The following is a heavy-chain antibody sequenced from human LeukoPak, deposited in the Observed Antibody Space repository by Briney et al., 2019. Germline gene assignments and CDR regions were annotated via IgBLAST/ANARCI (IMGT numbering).Heavy chain of an antibody. V-gene: IGHV3-11*01. J-gene: IGHJ2*01. Sequence: GGSLRLSCAASGFTFSDYYMSWIRQAPGKGLEWVSYISSSASTIYYADSVKGRFTISRDNAKNSLFLHMNSLRAEDTAVYFCARVAYGDNWYFDLWGRGTLVTVS. CDR1: GFTFSDYY. CDR3: ARVAYGDNWYFDL. D-gene: IGHD4-17*01. CDR2: ISSSASTI.